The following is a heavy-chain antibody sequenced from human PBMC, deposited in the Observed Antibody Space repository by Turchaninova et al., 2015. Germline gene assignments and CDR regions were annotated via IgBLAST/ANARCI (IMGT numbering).Heavy chain of an antibody. CDR2: MFASGDRR. J-gene: IGHJ5*02. CDR1: GTRGYH. Sequence: QVPLVQSGGEVGVGSRNLGASVKVHGKESGTRGYHIHWWRQAPGQGLEWMGIMFASGDRRGSAQKFRGRITMTRDTSTSAVYMELSGLTSDDTAVYYCATERPAAGCFDTWGQGTLVTVSS. D-gene: IGHD6-13*01. CDR3: ATERPAAGCFDT. V-gene: IGHV1-46*01.